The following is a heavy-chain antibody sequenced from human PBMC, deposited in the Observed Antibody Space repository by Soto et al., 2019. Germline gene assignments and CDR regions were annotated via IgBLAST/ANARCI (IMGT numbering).Heavy chain of an antibody. CDR1: GFTFSSYG. CDR3: ARDGGSQQWLGPWGYFDY. CDR2: IWYDGSNK. J-gene: IGHJ4*02. V-gene: IGHV3-33*01. Sequence: QVQLVESGGGVVQPGRSLRLSCAASGFTFSSYGMHWVRQAPGKGLEWVAVIWYDGSNKYYADSVKGRFTISRDNSKNTLYLQMNRLRAEDTAVYYCARDGGSQQWLGPWGYFDYWGQGTLVTVSS. D-gene: IGHD6-19*01.